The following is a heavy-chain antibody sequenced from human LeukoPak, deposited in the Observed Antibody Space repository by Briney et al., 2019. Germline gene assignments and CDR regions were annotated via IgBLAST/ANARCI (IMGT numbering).Heavy chain of an antibody. CDR1: GYSFTSYW. CDR2: IYPGDSDT. V-gene: IGHV5-51*01. CDR3: ARLYDILTGNSFDY. Sequence: GESLAISCTGSGYSFTSYWIGWVRQMPGKGLEWVGIIYPGDSDTRYSPSFQGQVTVSADKSISTAYLQWSSLKASDTAMYYCARLYDILTGNSFDYWGQGTLVTVSS. J-gene: IGHJ4*02. D-gene: IGHD3-9*01.